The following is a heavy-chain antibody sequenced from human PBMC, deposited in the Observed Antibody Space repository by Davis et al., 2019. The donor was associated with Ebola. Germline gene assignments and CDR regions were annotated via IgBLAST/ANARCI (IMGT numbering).Heavy chain of an antibody. V-gene: IGHV4-34*01. CDR2: ISHGGVS. Sequence: SQTLSLTCAVYGGSFSDYFWSWIRRSPRKGLEWIGKISHGGVSDYNPSLRSRVTISVDTSRDQFSLKMNPVTAADTAVYYCARTAKTSVSDSGLGYTYFDPWSQGTLVTVSS. CDR1: GGSFSDYF. CDR3: ARTAKTSVSDSGLGYTYFDP. D-gene: IGHD1-1*01. J-gene: IGHJ5*02.